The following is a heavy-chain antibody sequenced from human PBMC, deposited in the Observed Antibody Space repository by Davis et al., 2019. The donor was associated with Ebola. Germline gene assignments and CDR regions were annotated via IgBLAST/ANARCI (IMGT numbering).Heavy chain of an antibody. V-gene: IGHV3-30-3*01. Sequence: GESLKISCAASGFTFSSYAMHWVRQAPGKGLEWVAVISYDGSNKYYADSVKGRFTISRDNAKKSLHLQMSSLRAEDTAVYYCARDTNGDYSDYWGQGTLVTVSS. CDR3: ARDTNGDYSDY. D-gene: IGHD1-1*01. CDR1: GFTFSSYA. CDR2: ISYDGSNK. J-gene: IGHJ4*02.